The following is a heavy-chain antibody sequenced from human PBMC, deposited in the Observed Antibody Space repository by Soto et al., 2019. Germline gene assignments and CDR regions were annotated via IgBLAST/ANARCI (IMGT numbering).Heavy chain of an antibody. V-gene: IGHV3-23*01. D-gene: IGHD5-12*01. CDR1: GFTFSSYA. CDR3: AKWAYSGYENYYFDY. J-gene: IGHJ4*02. CDR2: ISGSGGST. Sequence: GGSLRLSCAASGFTFSSYAMSWVRQAPGKGLEWVSAISGSGGSTYYADSGKGRFTTSSDNSKNKLYLQMNGLRAEDTAVYYCAKWAYSGYENYYFDYWGQGTLVTVSS.